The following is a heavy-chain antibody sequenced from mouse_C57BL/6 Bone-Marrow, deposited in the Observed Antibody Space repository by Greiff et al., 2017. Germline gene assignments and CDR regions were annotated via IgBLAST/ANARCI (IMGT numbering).Heavy chain of an antibody. CDR2: IHPNSGST. Sequence: QVQLQQPGAELVQPGASVKLSCKASGYTFTSYWMHWVKQRPGQGLEWIGMIHPNSGSTTYNEKFTIKATLTVDKSSSTAYMQLSSLTSEDSAVYYCAREGMVTTTRDYFDYWGQGTTLTVSS. D-gene: IGHD2-2*01. V-gene: IGHV1-64*01. J-gene: IGHJ2*01. CDR3: AREGMVTTTRDYFDY. CDR1: GYTFTSYW.